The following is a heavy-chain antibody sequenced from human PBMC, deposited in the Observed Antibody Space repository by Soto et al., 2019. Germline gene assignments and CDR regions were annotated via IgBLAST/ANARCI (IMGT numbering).Heavy chain of an antibody. D-gene: IGHD1-7*01. CDR2: ISSNGGTT. J-gene: IGHJ4*02. CDR3: ARRVSGNYDY. Sequence: EVQLAESGGGMVQPGGSLRLSCVASGFTFSSYDMHWVRQAPGKGLEYVSSISSNGGTTYYGNSVKGRFTISRDNSKNTLYLQMGSLRADDMAVYYCARRVSGNYDYWGQGTLVTVSS. CDR1: GFTFSSYD. V-gene: IGHV3-64*01.